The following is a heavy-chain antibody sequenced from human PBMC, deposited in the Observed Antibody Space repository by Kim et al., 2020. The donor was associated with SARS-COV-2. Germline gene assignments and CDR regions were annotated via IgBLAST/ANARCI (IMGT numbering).Heavy chain of an antibody. CDR3: ARDHCSSTSCHYYYYGMDV. CDR2: ISYDGSNK. D-gene: IGHD2-2*01. CDR1: GFTFSSYA. J-gene: IGHJ6*02. V-gene: IGHV3-30*04. Sequence: GGSLRLSCAASGFTFSSYAMHWVRQAPGKGLEWVAVISYDGSNKYYADSVKGRFTISRDNSKNTLYLQMNSLRAEDTAVYYCARDHCSSTSCHYYYYGMDVWGQGTTVTVSS.